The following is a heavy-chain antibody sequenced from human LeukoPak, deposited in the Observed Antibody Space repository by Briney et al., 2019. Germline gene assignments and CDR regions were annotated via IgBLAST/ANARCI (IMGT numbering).Heavy chain of an antibody. Sequence: ASVKVSCKASGYTFTSYDINWVRQATGQGLEWMGWMNPNSGNTGYAQKFQGRVTTTRNTSISTAYMELSSLRSEDTAVYYCARDRKEYTYYYDSSGYSSLDYWGQGTLVTVSS. D-gene: IGHD3-22*01. V-gene: IGHV1-8*01. J-gene: IGHJ4*02. CDR1: GYTFTSYD. CDR2: MNPNSGNT. CDR3: ARDRKEYTYYYDSSGYSSLDY.